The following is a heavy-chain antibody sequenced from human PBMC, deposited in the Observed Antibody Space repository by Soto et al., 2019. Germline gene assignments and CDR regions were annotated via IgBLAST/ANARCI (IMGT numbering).Heavy chain of an antibody. Sequence: GGSLRLSCAASGFTFSSYAMHWVRQAPGKGLEWVAVISYDGSNKYYADSVKGRFTISRDNSKNTLYLQMNSLRAEDTAVYYCARDYGAVGATITYYYYGMDVWGQGTTVTVSS. D-gene: IGHD1-26*01. CDR1: GFTFSSYA. CDR2: ISYDGSNK. J-gene: IGHJ6*02. V-gene: IGHV3-30-3*01. CDR3: ARDYGAVGATITYYYYGMDV.